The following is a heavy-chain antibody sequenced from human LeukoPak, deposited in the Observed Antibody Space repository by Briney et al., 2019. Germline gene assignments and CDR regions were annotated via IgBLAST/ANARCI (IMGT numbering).Heavy chain of an antibody. CDR3: ARAAYYDFWSGYYTVRGAFDI. V-gene: IGHV1-8*01. CDR1: GYTFTSYD. Sequence: ASVKVSCKASGYTFTSYDINWVRQAPGQGLEWMGWMNPNSGNTGYAQKFQGRVTMTRNTSISTAYMELSSLRSEDTAVCYCARAAYYDFWSGYYTVRGAFDIWGQGTMVTVSS. J-gene: IGHJ3*02. D-gene: IGHD3-3*01. CDR2: MNPNSGNT.